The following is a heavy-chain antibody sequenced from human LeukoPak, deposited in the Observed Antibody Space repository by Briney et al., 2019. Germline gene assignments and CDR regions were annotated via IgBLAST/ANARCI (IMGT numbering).Heavy chain of an antibody. CDR1: GFTFSSYS. CDR3: ARQTGDYPDFDY. CDR2: ISSSSSYI. J-gene: IGHJ4*02. Sequence: GGSLRLSCAAYGFTFSSYSMNWVRQAPGKGLEWVSSISSSSSYIYYADSVKGRFTISRDNAKNSLYLQMNSLRAEDTAVYYCARQTGDYPDFDYWGQGTLVTVSS. V-gene: IGHV3-21*01. D-gene: IGHD7-27*01.